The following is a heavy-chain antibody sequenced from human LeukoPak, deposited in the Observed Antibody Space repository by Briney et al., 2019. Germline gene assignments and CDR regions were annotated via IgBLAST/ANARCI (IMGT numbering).Heavy chain of an antibody. Sequence: ASVKVSCKASGYTFTSYDISWVRQATGQGLEWMGWMNPNSGNTGYAQKFQGRVTMTRNTSISTAYMELSSLRSEDTAVYYCARGFFGIAAAGYWGQGTLVTVSS. J-gene: IGHJ4*02. CDR1: GYTFTSYD. CDR3: ARGFFGIAAAGY. V-gene: IGHV1-8*01. CDR2: MNPNSGNT. D-gene: IGHD6-13*01.